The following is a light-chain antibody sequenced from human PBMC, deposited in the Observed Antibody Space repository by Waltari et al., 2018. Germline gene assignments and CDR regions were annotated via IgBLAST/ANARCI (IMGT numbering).Light chain of an antibody. J-gene: IGLJ2*01. CDR1: SSNIGDNF. Sequence: QSVLTQPPSVSASPGQKVTISCSGTSSNIGDNFVSWYQQLSGTAPKLRIYENDNRPSGIPGRFSGSKSGTSATLAISGLQPGDEADYVCGTWDNSLNSGVFGGGTKVTVL. V-gene: IGLV1-51*01. CDR3: GTWDNSLNSGV. CDR2: END.